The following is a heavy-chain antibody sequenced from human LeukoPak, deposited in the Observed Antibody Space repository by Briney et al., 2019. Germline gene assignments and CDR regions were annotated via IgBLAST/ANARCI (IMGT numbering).Heavy chain of an antibody. V-gene: IGHV3-23*01. J-gene: IGHJ6*03. D-gene: IGHD1-1*01. CDR3: AKNWLERGHYYYYYMDV. CDR1: GFTFSSYA. Sequence: GGSLRLSCAASGFTFSSYAMSWVRQAPGKGLEWVSAISGSGGSTYYADSVKGRFTISRDNSKNTLYLQMNSLRAEDTAVYYCAKNWLERGHYYYYYMDVWGKGTTVTVSS. CDR2: ISGSGGST.